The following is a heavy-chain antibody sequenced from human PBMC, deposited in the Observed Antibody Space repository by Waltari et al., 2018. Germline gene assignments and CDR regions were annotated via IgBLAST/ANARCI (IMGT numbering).Heavy chain of an antibody. Sequence: QVQLVQSGAEVKKPGSSVKVSCKASGGTFSSYDINWVRQATGQGLEWMGWRNPNGGNTGDAKKFQGRVTMTRNTSISTAYLELSSRRSEDTAVYYCASPYYYGSGTQSWVGAFDIWGQGTMVTVSS. J-gene: IGHJ3*02. D-gene: IGHD3-10*01. CDR3: ASPYYYGSGTQSWVGAFDI. CDR1: GGTFSSYD. CDR2: RNPNGGNT. V-gene: IGHV1-8*02.